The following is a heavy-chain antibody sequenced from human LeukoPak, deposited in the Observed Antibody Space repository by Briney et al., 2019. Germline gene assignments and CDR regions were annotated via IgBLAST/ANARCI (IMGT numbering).Heavy chain of an antibody. Sequence: PGGSLRLSCATSGFIFSNYAANWVRQAPGKGLEWVSIISGSGDTTYYADSVKGRFTISRDNSKNTLYLQMASLRDEDMGVYYCARVGPATAFDYWGQGTQVTVSS. CDR2: ISGSGDTT. J-gene: IGHJ4*02. CDR3: ARVGPATAFDY. V-gene: IGHV3-23*01. CDR1: GFIFSNYA.